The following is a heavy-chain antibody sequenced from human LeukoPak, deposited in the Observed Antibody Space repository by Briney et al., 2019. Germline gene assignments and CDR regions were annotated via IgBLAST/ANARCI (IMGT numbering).Heavy chain of an antibody. V-gene: IGHV4-4*07. D-gene: IGHD2-2*01. CDR2: IYTGGST. Sequence: SETLSLTCTVSGGSISSYYWSWIRQPAGKGLEWIGRIYTGGSTNYNPSLKSRVTMSVDTSKNQFSLKLSSVTAADTAVYYCAREEYQLLPPWFDPWGQGTLVTVSS. CDR1: GGSISSYY. CDR3: AREEYQLLPPWFDP. J-gene: IGHJ5*02.